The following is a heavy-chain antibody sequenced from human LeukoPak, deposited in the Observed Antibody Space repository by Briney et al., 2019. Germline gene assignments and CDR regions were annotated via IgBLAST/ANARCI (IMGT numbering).Heavy chain of an antibody. CDR3: ATDIPSTSSHAIYYYYMDV. CDR2: FDPEDGET. D-gene: IGHD2-2*01. CDR1: GYTLTELS. Sequence: ASVKVSCKVPGYTLTELSMHWVRQAPGKGLEWMGGFDPEDGETIYAQKFQGRFTMTEDTSTDTAYMELSSLRSEDTAVYYCATDIPSTSSHAIYYYYMDVWGKGTTVTVSS. J-gene: IGHJ6*03. V-gene: IGHV1-24*01.